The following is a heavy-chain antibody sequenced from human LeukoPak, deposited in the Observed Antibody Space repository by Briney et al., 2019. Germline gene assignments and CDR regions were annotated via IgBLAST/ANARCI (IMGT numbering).Heavy chain of an antibody. J-gene: IGHJ4*02. CDR1: GFTFSSYG. Sequence: GGSLRLSCAASGFTFSSYGMHWVRQVPGKGLEWVTVIWYDGSNKYYADSVKGRFTISRDNSKNTLYLQMNSLRAEDTAVYYCAREMADSPCFDYWGQGTLVTVSS. CDR2: IWYDGSNK. D-gene: IGHD5-24*01. CDR3: AREMADSPCFDY. V-gene: IGHV3-33*01.